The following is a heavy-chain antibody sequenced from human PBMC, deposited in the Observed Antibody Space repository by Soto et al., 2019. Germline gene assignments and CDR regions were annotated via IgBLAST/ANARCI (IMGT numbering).Heavy chain of an antibody. D-gene: IGHD6-13*01. CDR2: IYPGDSDT. Sequence: GESLKISCKGSGYSFTSYWINWVRQMPGKGLEWMGIIYPGDSDTRYSPSFQGQVTISADKSIDTAYLQWRSLRASDTAVYYCARHHGSPGSYFGLDVWGQGTTVTVSS. CDR1: GYSFTSYW. J-gene: IGHJ6*02. V-gene: IGHV5-51*01. CDR3: ARHHGSPGSYFGLDV.